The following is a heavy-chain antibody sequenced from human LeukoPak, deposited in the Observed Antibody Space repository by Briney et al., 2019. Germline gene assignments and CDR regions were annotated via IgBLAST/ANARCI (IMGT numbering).Heavy chain of an antibody. J-gene: IGHJ4*02. CDR2: ITGSSYT. Sequence: GGSLRLSCAASGXTFSDYYMTWIRQAPGKGPEWVSYITGSSYTYYADSVKGRVTISRDNTRNSVYLQMNSLRAEDTALYYCARVEYNYGPNFDYWGQGTLVTVSS. CDR1: GXTFSDYY. D-gene: IGHD5-18*01. CDR3: ARVEYNYGPNFDY. V-gene: IGHV3-11*06.